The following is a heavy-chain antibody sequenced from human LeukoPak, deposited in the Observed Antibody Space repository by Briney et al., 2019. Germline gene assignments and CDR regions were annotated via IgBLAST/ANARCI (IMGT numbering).Heavy chain of an antibody. CDR1: GGSFSGYY. V-gene: IGHV4-34*01. D-gene: IGHD6-6*01. CDR2: INHSGST. Sequence: PSETLSLTCAVYGGSFSGYYWSWIRQPPGKGLEWIGEINHSGSTNYNPSLKSRVTISVDTSKNQFSLKLSSVTAADTAVYYCARGLRLVPFYYYYGMDVWGQGTTVTVSS. CDR3: ARGLRLVPFYYYYGMDV. J-gene: IGHJ6*02.